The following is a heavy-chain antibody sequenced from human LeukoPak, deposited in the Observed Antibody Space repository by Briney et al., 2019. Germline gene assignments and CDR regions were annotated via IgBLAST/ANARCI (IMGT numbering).Heavy chain of an antibody. D-gene: IGHD5-18*01. CDR1: GFTFHDYA. Sequence: GGSLRLSCAASGFTFHDYAMHWVRQAPGKGLEWVSGISWDSGIIGYADSVKGRFTTSRDNAKNSLYLQMNSLRPEDTALYYCTKDSVAMVTTSDYWGQGTLVTVSS. J-gene: IGHJ4*02. CDR2: ISWDSGII. CDR3: TKDSVAMVTTSDY. V-gene: IGHV3-9*01.